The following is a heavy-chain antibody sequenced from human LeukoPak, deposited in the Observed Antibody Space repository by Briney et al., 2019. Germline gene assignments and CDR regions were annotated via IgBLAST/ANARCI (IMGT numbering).Heavy chain of an antibody. CDR2: IFYSGIT. CDR3: ARVAHDLYPYYFDY. CDR1: GGSISRSSYY. J-gene: IGHJ4*02. V-gene: IGHV4-39*07. Sequence: SETLSLTCTVSGGSISRSSYYWGWIRQPPGKGLEWIGSIFYSGITYYSPSLKSRVTISVDTSKNQFSLKLSSVTAADTAMYYCARVAHDLYPYYFDYWGQGTLVTVSS. D-gene: IGHD5/OR15-5a*01.